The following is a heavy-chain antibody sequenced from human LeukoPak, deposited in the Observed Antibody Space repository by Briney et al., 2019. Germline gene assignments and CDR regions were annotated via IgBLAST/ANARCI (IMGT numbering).Heavy chain of an antibody. J-gene: IGHJ4*02. Sequence: ASVKVSCKASGYTFTSYDINWVRQAPGQGLEWMGGIIPIFGTANYAQKFQGRVTITADESTSTAYMELSSLRSEDTAVYYCARGSFAYYYDSSGYYCDYWGQGTLVTVSS. CDR2: IIPIFGTA. V-gene: IGHV1-69*13. CDR1: GYTFTSYD. CDR3: ARGSFAYYYDSSGYYCDY. D-gene: IGHD3-22*01.